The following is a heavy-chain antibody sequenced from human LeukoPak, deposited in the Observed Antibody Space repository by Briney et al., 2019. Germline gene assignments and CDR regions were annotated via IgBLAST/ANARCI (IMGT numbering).Heavy chain of an antibody. CDR3: ARGRNYGSGSYYNVAVADTLRY. CDR1: GGSISSTNW. Sequence: PSETLSLTCGVSGGSISSTNWWSWVRQPPGQGLEWIGEINHSGSTNYNPSLKSRVTISVDTSKNQFSLKLSSVTAADTAVYYCARGRNYGSGSYYNVAVADTLRYWGQGTLVTVSS. J-gene: IGHJ4*02. D-gene: IGHD3-10*01. CDR2: INHSGST. V-gene: IGHV4-4*02.